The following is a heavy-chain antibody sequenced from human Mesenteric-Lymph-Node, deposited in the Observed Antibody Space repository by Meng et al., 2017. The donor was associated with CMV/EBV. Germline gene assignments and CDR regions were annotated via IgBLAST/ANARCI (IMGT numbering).Heavy chain of an antibody. CDR2: ISGGGISS. D-gene: IGHD3-10*01. Sequence: GESLKISCAASGFTFNTYAMSWVRQAPGKGLEWVSGISGGGISSDYADSVKGRFTISRDSSKNTVYLEMNGLRGEDTAVYYCAKFTGRFIYYYGIDVWGQGTTVTVSS. J-gene: IGHJ6*02. V-gene: IGHV3-23*01. CDR3: AKFTGRFIYYYGIDV. CDR1: GFTFNTYA.